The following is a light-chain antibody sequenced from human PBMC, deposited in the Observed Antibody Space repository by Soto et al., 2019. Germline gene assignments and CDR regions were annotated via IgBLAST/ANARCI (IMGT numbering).Light chain of an antibody. J-gene: IGKJ4*01. CDR3: QQYYDWPLT. CDR1: QNVSGD. Sequence: EAVMTQSPATLSLSPGERATLSCRASQNVSGDLAWYQQKPGQAPRLLIYGASTRATGIPDRFSGSGSATEFTRTISGLQSEDFATFYCQQYYDWPLTFGGGTKVEIK. V-gene: IGKV3-15*01. CDR2: GAS.